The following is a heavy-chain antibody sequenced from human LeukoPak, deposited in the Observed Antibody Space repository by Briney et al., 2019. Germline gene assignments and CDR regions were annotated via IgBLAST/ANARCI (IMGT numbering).Heavy chain of an antibody. V-gene: IGHV1-3*01. Sequence: GASVKVSCKASGYTFISYDINWVRQTSGQGLEWMGWINAGNGNTKYSQKFQGRVTITRDTSASTAYMELSSLRSEDTAVYYCARDIAAGIKPIPDYWGQGTLVTVSS. D-gene: IGHD6-13*01. CDR3: ARDIAAGIKPIPDY. CDR2: INAGNGNT. J-gene: IGHJ4*02. CDR1: GYTFISYD.